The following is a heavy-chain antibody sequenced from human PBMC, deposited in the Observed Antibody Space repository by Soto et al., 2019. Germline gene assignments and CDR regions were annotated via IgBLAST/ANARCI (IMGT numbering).Heavy chain of an antibody. D-gene: IGHD5-12*01. CDR1: GGSISSYY. Sequence: SQTLSLTCTVSGGSISSYYWSWIRQPPGKGLEWIGYIYYSGSTNYNPSLKSRVTISVDTSKNQFSLKLSSVTAADTAVYYCAREWTSGNWFDPWGQGTLVTVSS. CDR2: IYYSGST. V-gene: IGHV4-59*01. J-gene: IGHJ5*02. CDR3: AREWTSGNWFDP.